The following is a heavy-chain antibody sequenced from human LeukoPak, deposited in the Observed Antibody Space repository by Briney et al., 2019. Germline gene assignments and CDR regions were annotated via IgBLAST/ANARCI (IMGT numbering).Heavy chain of an antibody. CDR2: IIPIFGTA. D-gene: IGHD6-19*01. CDR3: ARKTAGTVYYFDY. V-gene: IGHV1-69*13. CDR1: GGTFSSYA. J-gene: IGHJ4*02. Sequence: ASVKVSCKASGGTFSSYAISWVRQAPGQGLEWMGGIIPIFGTANYAQKFQGRVTITADESTSTAYMELSSLRSEDTAVYYCARKTAGTVYYFDYWGQGTLVTVSS.